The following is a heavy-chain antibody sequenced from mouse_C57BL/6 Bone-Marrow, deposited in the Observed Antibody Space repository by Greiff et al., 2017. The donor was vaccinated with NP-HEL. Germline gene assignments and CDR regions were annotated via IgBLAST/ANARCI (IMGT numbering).Heavy chain of an antibody. CDR1: GYTFTSYG. CDR3: ARYGG. V-gene: IGHV1-81*01. D-gene: IGHD1-1*02. J-gene: IGHJ3*01. Sequence: QVQLQQPGTELVKPGASVKLSCKASGYTFTSYGISWVKQRTGQGLEWIGEIYPRSGNTSYNEKFKGKATLTADKSSSTAYMELGGLTSEDSAVYFCARYGGWGQGTLVTVSA. CDR2: IYPRSGNT.